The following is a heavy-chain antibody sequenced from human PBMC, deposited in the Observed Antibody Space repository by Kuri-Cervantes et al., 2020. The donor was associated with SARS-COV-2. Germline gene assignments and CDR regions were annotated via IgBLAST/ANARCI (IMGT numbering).Heavy chain of an antibody. CDR1: GDSVSNNSAA. Sequence: SETLSLTCAISGDSVSNNSAAWNWIRLSPSRGLEWLGRTYYKSKWSSDYALSVRSRITINPDTSKNQFSLQLNSVTPEDTAVYFCARAETVEISKSYHFDYWGQGSLVTVSS. D-gene: IGHD1-1*01. CDR3: ARAETVEISKSYHFDY. J-gene: IGHJ4*02. V-gene: IGHV6-1*01. CDR2: TYYKSKWSS.